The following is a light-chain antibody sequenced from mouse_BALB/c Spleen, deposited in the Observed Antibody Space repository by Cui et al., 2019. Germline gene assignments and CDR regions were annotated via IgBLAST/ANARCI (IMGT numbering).Light chain of an antibody. J-gene: IGKJ4*01. CDR2: STS. CDR3: QQRSSYPFT. V-gene: IGKV4-57*01. Sequence: QIVLTQSTATMSASPGEKVTITCSASSSVSYMHWFQQKPGTSPKLWIYSTSNLASGVPARFSGSGSGTSYSLTISRMEAEDAATYYCQQRSSYPFTFGSGTKLEIK. CDR1: SSVSY.